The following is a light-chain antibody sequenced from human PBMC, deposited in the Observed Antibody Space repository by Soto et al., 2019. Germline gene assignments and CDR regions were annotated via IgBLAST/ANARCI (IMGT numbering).Light chain of an antibody. CDR2: GAS. V-gene: IGKV3-15*01. CDR1: QSVSSN. J-gene: IGKJ1*01. Sequence: EIVMMQSPATLSVSPGERDTLSCSSSQSVSSNLAWYQQKPGQAPRLLIYGASTRATGIPGRFSGSGSGTEFTLTISSLQSEDFAVYYCQQYNNWPPKTFGQGTKVDIK. CDR3: QQYNNWPPKT.